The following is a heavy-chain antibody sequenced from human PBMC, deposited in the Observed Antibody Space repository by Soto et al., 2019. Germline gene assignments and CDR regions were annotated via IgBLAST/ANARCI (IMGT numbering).Heavy chain of an antibody. D-gene: IGHD1-26*01. CDR1: GGTLSNYV. CDR2: IIPLSGTA. J-gene: IGHJ4*02. CDR3: VREGFSGSYLPN. Sequence: QVQLVQSGAEVKKPGSSVKVSCKASGGTLSNYVINWVRQDPGQGLEWVGGIIPLSGTAKYAQKLQGRVTITADESTSTAYMELSSLRSEDTAVYYCVREGFSGSYLPNWGQGILVTVSS. V-gene: IGHV1-69*01.